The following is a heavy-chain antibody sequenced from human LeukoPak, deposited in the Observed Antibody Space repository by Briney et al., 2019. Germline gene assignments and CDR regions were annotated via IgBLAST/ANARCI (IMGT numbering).Heavy chain of an antibody. CDR2: INHSGST. D-gene: IGHD3-10*01. J-gene: IGHJ4*02. CDR3: ARGPRGTMVRGAPFDY. V-gene: IGHV4-34*01. CDR1: GGSFSGYY. Sequence: SETLSLTCAVYGGSFSGYYWSWIRQPPGKGREWLGEINHSGSTNYNPSLKSRVTISVDTSKNQFSLKLSSVTAADTAVYYCARGPRGTMVRGAPFDYWGQGTLVTVSS.